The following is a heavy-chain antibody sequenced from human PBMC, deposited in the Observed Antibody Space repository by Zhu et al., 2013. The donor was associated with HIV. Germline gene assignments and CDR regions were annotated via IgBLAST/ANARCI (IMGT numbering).Heavy chain of an antibody. D-gene: IGHD3-3*01. J-gene: IGHJ6*02. Sequence: QVQLVQSGAEVKKPGSSVKVSCKASGGTFSSYAISWVRQAPGQGLEWMGGIIPIFGTANYAQKFQGRVTITADESTSTAYMELSSLRSEDTAVYYCARVPQTRRYDFWDRMDVWGQGTTVTVSS. CDR2: IIPIFGTA. V-gene: IGHV1-69*01. CDR3: ARVPQTRRYDFWDRMDV. CDR1: GGTFSSYA.